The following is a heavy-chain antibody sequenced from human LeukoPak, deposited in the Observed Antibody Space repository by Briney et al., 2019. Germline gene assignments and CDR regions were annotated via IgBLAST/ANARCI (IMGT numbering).Heavy chain of an antibody. V-gene: IGHV1-46*01. J-gene: IGHJ4*02. CDR2: INPSGGST. CDR1: GYTFTSYY. CDR3: ARYIAARQFDY. D-gene: IGHD6-6*01. Sequence: AASVKVSCKASGYTFTSYYMHWVRQAPGQGLEWMGIINPSGGSTSYAQKFQGRVTMTRDMSTSTVYMELSSLRSEDTAVYYCARYIAARQFDYWGQGTLVTVSS.